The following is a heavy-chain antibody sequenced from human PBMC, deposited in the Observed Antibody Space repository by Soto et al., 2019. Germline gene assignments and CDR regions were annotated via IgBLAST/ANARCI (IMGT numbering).Heavy chain of an antibody. CDR1: GGSISSSSYY. CDR3: ARQLENTIFGVVAYFDY. J-gene: IGHJ4*02. V-gene: IGHV4-39*01. Sequence: SETLSLTCTVSGGSISSSSYYWGWIRQPPGKGLEWIGSIYYSGSTYYNPSLKSRVTISVDTSKNQFSLKLSSVTAADTAVYYCARQLENTIFGVVAYFDYWGQGTLVTVSS. D-gene: IGHD3-3*01. CDR2: IYYSGST.